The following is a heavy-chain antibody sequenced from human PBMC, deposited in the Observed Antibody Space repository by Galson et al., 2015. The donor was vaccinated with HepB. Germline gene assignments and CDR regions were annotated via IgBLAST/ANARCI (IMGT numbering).Heavy chain of an antibody. Sequence: SLRLSCAASGFTFSGYSMNWVRQAPGKGLEWVSSISSTTSYIYYADSVRGRFTISRDNTKNSLFLQVNSLRAEDTAVYFCARDLGGWTYFDYWGQGTLVTVSS. V-gene: IGHV3-21*01. CDR1: GFTFSGYS. J-gene: IGHJ4*02. D-gene: IGHD6-19*01. CDR2: ISSTTSYI. CDR3: ARDLGGWTYFDY.